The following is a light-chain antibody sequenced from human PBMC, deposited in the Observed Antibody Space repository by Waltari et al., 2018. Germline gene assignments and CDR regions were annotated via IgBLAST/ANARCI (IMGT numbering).Light chain of an antibody. CDR1: SSDIGGYNR. V-gene: IGLV2-8*01. J-gene: IGLJ2*01. CDR2: GVS. Sequence: QAALTQPPSMFGSPGQSVTISCTGTSSDIGGYNRVSWYQQYPGKAPKLMIYGVSQRPSGVSDRFSGSKSGNTASLTISGLQAEDEADYYCSSYAGSNTLLFGGGTRLTVL. CDR3: SSYAGSNTLL.